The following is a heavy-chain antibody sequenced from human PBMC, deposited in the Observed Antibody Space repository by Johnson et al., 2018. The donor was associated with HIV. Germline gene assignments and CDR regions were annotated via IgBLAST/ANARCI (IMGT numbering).Heavy chain of an antibody. CDR3: AKLDDGFDI. V-gene: IGHV3-43*01. J-gene: IGHJ3*02. CDR2: ST. Sequence: STYYADSVKGRFTISRDNSKNSLYLQMNSLRTEDTALYYCAKLDDGFDIWGQGTMVTVSS. D-gene: IGHD3-9*01.